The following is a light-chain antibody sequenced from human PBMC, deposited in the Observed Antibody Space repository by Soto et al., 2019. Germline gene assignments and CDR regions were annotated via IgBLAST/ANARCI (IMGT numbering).Light chain of an antibody. CDR2: AAS. V-gene: IGKV1-12*01. CDR3: QQADSFPFT. CDR1: QGISSL. Sequence: DIQMTQSPSSVSASVGDRVTITCRASQGISSLLAWYQQKPGKAPELLIYAASTLQSGVPSRFSGSGSGTDFTLTISSLQPEDFATYYCQQADSFPFTFGPGTKVDI. J-gene: IGKJ3*01.